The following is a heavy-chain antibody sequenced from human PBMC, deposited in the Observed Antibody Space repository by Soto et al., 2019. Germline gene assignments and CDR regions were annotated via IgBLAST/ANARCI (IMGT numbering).Heavy chain of an antibody. D-gene: IGHD3-9*01. CDR3: ARNYDILTGYYPLGY. CDR1: GFTFSSYS. V-gene: IGHV3-48*01. CDR2: ISSSSSTI. J-gene: IGHJ4*02. Sequence: LRLSCAASGFTFSSYSRNWVRQAPGKGLEWVSYISSSSSTIYYADSVKGRFTISRDNAKNSLYLQMNSLRAEDTAVYYCARNYDILTGYYPLGYWGQGTLVTVSS.